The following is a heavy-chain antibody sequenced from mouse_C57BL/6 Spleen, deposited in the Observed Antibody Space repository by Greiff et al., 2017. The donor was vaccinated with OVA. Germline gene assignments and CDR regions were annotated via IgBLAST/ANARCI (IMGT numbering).Heavy chain of an antibody. CDR3: ARGGNYFDY. CDR1: GYTFTSYW. Sequence: QVQLQPSGPELVKPGASVKISCKASGYTFTSYWMHWVKQRPGHGLAWIGYINPSNGGTTYNEKFKSKATLTVDTSSSTASMQLSSLTSEDSAGYYCARGGNYFDYWGQGTTLTVSS. J-gene: IGHJ2*01. V-gene: IGHV1-53*01. CDR2: INPSNGGT.